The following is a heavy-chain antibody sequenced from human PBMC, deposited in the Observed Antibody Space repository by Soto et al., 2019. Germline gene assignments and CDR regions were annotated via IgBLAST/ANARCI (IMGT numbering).Heavy chain of an antibody. D-gene: IGHD3-22*01. CDR2: IYYSGST. CDR3: ARTYSYDSSAPTPFDY. Sequence: QVQLQESGPGLVKPSQTLSLTCSVSGVSISSGDYYWNWIRQPPGKGLEWIGYIYYSGSTYYNPSLKSRVTISVDTSKNQFSLKLTSVTAADTAVYYCARTYSYDSSAPTPFDYWGQGTLVTVSS. V-gene: IGHV4-30-4*01. J-gene: IGHJ4*02. CDR1: GVSISSGDYY.